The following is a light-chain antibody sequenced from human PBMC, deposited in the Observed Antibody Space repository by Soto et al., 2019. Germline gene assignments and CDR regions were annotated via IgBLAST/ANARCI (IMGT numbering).Light chain of an antibody. CDR3: QSYDSSLSRRWV. J-gene: IGLJ3*02. CDR1: HTNIGNNF. Sequence: QSVLTQPPSVSAAPGQKVTISCSGSHTNIGNNFVSWYQHLPGTAPKLLVAGNRPSGVPDRFSVSKSGASASLAITGLQAEDEADYYCQSYDSSLSRRWVFGGGTKVTVL. V-gene: IGLV1-40*01. CDR2: GN.